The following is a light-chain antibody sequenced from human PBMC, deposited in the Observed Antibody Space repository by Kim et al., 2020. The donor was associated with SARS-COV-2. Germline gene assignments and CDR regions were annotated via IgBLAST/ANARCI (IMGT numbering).Light chain of an antibody. CDR2: GAS. Sequence: YPGERATLSCRASQSVSSSYLAWYQQKPGQAPRLLIYGASSRATGIPDMFSGSGSGTDFTLTISRLEPEDFAVYYCQQYGSSLWTFGQGTKVDIK. CDR3: QQYGSSLWT. J-gene: IGKJ1*01. V-gene: IGKV3-20*01. CDR1: QSVSSSY.